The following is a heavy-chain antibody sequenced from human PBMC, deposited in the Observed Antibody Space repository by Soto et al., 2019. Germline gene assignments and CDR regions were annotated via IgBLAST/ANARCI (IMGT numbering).Heavy chain of an antibody. CDR1: GFTFSSYG. V-gene: IGHV3-33*01. D-gene: IGHD4-17*01. J-gene: IGHJ4*02. CDR3: VRDRNDYGDYGYYFDS. CDR2: IWYDGSNK. Sequence: QVQLVESGGGVVQPGRSLRLSCAASGFTFSSYGMHWVRQAPGKGLEWVAVIWYDGSNKYYADSVKGRFTISRDNSKNTLYLQMNSLRAEDTAVYYCVRDRNDYGDYGYYFDSWGQGTLVTVSS.